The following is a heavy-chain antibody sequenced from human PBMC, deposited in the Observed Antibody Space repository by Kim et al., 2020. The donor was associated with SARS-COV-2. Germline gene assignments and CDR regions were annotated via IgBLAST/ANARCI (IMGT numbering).Heavy chain of an antibody. J-gene: IGHJ4*02. V-gene: IGHV5-51*01. CDR3: ARLGSGWKGGFDY. D-gene: IGHD6-19*01. CDR2: IYTGDSTS. Sequence: GESLKISCKGSGYSFTNSWNGWVRQMPEKGLEWMAIIYTGDSTSKYSPSFQGQVTISADKSITTAFLQWRSLEASDTAMYYCARLGSGWKGGFDYWGQGTLVTVSS. CDR1: GYSFTNSW.